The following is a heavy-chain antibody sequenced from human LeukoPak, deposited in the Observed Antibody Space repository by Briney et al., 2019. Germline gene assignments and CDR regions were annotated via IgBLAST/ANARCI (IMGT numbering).Heavy chain of an antibody. Sequence: PPETLSLTCAVYGGSFSGYYWSWIRQPAGKGLEWIGEINHRGSTNYNPSLKSRVTISVDTSKNQFSLKLSSVTAADTAVYYCARGVQQQLGRYYYYYYMDVWGKGTTVTVSS. CDR3: ARGVQQQLGRYYYYYYMDV. D-gene: IGHD6-13*01. CDR2: INHRGST. CDR1: GGSFSGYY. J-gene: IGHJ6*03. V-gene: IGHV4-34*01.